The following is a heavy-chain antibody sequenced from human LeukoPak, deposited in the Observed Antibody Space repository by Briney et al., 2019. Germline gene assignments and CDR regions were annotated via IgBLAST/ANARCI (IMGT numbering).Heavy chain of an antibody. V-gene: IGHV4-61*05. CDR1: GVSISSSSYY. CDR2: IYYSGST. D-gene: IGHD1-26*01. CDR3: ARLLGEWELRADAAFDI. Sequence: SETLSLTCTVSGVSISSSSYYWGWIRQPPGKGLEWIGYIYYSGSTNYNPSLKSRVTISVDTSKNQFSLKLSSVTAADTAVYYCARLLGEWELRADAAFDIWGQGTMVTVSS. J-gene: IGHJ3*02.